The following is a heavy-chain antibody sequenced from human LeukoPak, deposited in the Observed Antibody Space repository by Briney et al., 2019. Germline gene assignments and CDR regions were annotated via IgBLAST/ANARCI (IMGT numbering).Heavy chain of an antibody. Sequence: GGSLRLSCAASGFTFSSYGMHWVRQAPGKGLEWVAVIWYDGSNKYYADSVKGRFTISRDNSQNTLYLQMNSLRAEDTAVYYCARDGVHGYSYGFRYWGQGTLVTVSS. J-gene: IGHJ4*02. CDR1: GFTFSSYG. CDR3: ARDGVHGYSYGFRY. CDR2: IWYDGSNK. V-gene: IGHV3-33*01. D-gene: IGHD5-18*01.